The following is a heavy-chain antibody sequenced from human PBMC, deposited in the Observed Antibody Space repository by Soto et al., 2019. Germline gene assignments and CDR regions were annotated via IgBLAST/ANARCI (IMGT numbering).Heavy chain of an antibody. CDR3: ARTGYYDILTGYKGGWFDP. CDR1: GGSISSGGYS. J-gene: IGHJ5*02. CDR2: IYHSGST. V-gene: IGHV4-30-2*01. D-gene: IGHD3-9*01. Sequence: SETLSLTCAVPGGSISSGGYSWSWIRQPPGKGLEWIGYIYHSGSTYYNPSLKSRVTISVDRSKNQFSLKLSSVTAADTAVYYCARTGYYDILTGYKGGWFDPWGQGTLVTVSS.